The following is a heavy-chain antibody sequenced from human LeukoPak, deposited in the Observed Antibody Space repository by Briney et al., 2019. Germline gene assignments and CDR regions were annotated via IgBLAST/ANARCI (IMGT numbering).Heavy chain of an antibody. CDR1: GGSFSGYY. J-gene: IGHJ4*02. V-gene: IGHV4-34*01. CDR3: ASSGSGSYYPFDY. D-gene: IGHD3-10*01. Sequence: SETLSLTCAVYGGSFSGYYWSWIRQPPGKGLEWIGEINHSGSTNYNPSLKSRVTISVDTSKNRFSLKLSSVTAADTAVYYCASSGSGSYYPFDYWGQGTLVTVSS. CDR2: INHSGST.